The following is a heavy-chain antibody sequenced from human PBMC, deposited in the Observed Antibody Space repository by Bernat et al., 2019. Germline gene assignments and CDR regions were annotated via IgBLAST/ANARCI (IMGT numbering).Heavy chain of an antibody. J-gene: IGHJ3*02. D-gene: IGHD3-10*01. V-gene: IGHV4-39*01. CDR1: GGSISSSSYY. CDR3: ASSYYYGSGSYLDI. Sequence: QLQLQESGPGLVKPSETLSLTCTVSGGSISSSSYYWGWIRQPPGKGLEWIGSIYYIGSTYYNPSLKSRVTISVDTSKNQFSLKLSSVTAADTAVYYCASSYYYGSGSYLDIWGQGTMVTVSS. CDR2: IYYIGST.